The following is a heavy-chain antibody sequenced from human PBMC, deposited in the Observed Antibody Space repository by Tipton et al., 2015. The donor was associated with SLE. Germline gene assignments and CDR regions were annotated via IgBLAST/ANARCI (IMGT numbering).Heavy chain of an antibody. CDR1: GGSFSGYY. D-gene: IGHD1-7*01. CDR3: ARVLLGLLQIGYWYCDL. J-gene: IGHJ2*01. CDR2: INHSGST. Sequence: TLSLTCAVYGGSFSGYYWSWVRQPPGKGLEWIGEINHSGSTNYNPSLKSRVTISVDASKNQISLNLKSATAADTAVYYCARVLLGLLQIGYWYCDLGRRGTLVTVSS. V-gene: IGHV4-34*01.